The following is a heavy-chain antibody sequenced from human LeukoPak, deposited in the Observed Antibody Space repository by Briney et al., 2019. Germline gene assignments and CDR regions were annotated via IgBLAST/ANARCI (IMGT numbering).Heavy chain of an antibody. Sequence: SVKVSCKASGYTFTGYYMHWVRQAPGQGLEWMGWINPNSGGTNYAQKFQGRVTMTRDTSISTAYMELTRLRSDDTAVYYCAGLDYDFWSGYHSEDWFDPWGQGTLVIVSS. CDR1: GYTFTGYY. V-gene: IGHV1-2*02. D-gene: IGHD3-3*01. J-gene: IGHJ5*02. CDR3: AGLDYDFWSGYHSEDWFDP. CDR2: INPNSGGT.